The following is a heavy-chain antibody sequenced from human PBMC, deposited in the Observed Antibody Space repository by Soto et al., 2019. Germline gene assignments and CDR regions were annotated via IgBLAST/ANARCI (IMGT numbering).Heavy chain of an antibody. CDR1: GGTFSSYA. CDR3: ARLAVAGQVDYYYYYGMDV. V-gene: IGHV1-69*13. Sequence: SVKVSCKASGGTFSSYAISWVRQAPGQGLEWMGGIIPIFGTANYAQKFQGRVTITADESTSTAYMELSSLRSEDTAVYYCARLAVAGQVDYYYYYGMDVWGQGTTVTVSS. CDR2: IIPIFGTA. D-gene: IGHD6-19*01. J-gene: IGHJ6*02.